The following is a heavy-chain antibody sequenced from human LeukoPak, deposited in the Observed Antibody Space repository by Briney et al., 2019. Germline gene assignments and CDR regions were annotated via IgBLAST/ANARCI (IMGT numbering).Heavy chain of an antibody. CDR1: GFTFSTYG. J-gene: IGHJ4*02. Sequence: PGGSLRLSCVASGFTFSTYGMSWVRQAPGKGLEWVSAISGSGGSTYYADSVKGRFTISRDNSKNTLYLQMNSLRAEDTAVYYCARRHSSSLGFGYWGQGTLVTVSS. CDR2: ISGSGGST. V-gene: IGHV3-23*01. D-gene: IGHD6-13*01. CDR3: ARRHSSSLGFGY.